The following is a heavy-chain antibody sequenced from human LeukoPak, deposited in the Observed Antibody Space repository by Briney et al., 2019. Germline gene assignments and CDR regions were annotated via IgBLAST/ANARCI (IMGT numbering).Heavy chain of an antibody. Sequence: GGSLRLSCAASGFTFDDYAMHWVRQVPGKGLEWVSGISWNSGTKDYADSVRGRFTIARDNAKNSLYLQMNSLRAEDTALYYCAKDRAGIAVDDAFDIWGQGTMVTVSS. D-gene: IGHD6-19*01. CDR3: AKDRAGIAVDDAFDI. V-gene: IGHV3-9*01. J-gene: IGHJ3*02. CDR2: ISWNSGTK. CDR1: GFTFDDYA.